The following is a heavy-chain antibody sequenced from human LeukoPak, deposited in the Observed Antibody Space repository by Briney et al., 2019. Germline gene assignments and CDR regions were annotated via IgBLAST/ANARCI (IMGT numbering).Heavy chain of an antibody. CDR1: GYIFTRYA. V-gene: IGHV1-46*01. CDR3: ARGYCSGGSCNGWFYYYGMDV. J-gene: IGHJ6*02. Sequence: ASVKVSCKASGYIFTRYAMHWVRQAPGQGLEWMGIINPSGGSTSYAHNFQGRVTMTRDTSTSTVYMELSSLRSEDTAVYYCARGYCSGGSCNGWFYYYGMDVWGQGATVTVSS. D-gene: IGHD2-15*01. CDR2: INPSGGST.